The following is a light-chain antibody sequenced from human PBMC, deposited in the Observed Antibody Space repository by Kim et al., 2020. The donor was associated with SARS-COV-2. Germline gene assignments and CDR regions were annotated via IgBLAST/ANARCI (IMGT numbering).Light chain of an antibody. V-gene: IGLV4-69*01. J-gene: IGLJ2*01. Sequence: LVLTQSPSASASLGASVKLTCTLSSGHSSYAIAWHQQQPEKGPRYLMKLNSDGSHSKGDGIPDRFSGSSSGAERYLTISSLQSEDEADYYCQTWGTGIPVFGGRTPLTVL. CDR1: SGHSSYA. CDR3: QTWGTGIPV. CDR2: LNSDGSH.